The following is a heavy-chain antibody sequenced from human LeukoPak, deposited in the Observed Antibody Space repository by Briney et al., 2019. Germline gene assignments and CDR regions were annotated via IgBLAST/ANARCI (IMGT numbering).Heavy chain of an antibody. CDR1: GFTFSSSA. CDR3: AKGHQKNAFDI. J-gene: IGHJ3*02. Sequence: GGSLRLSCAASGFTFSSSAMSWVRQVPGKGLEWVSGISASGGSTYYADSVKGRFTISRDNSKNTLYLQMNSLRAEDTAVYYCAKGHQKNAFDIWGQGTMVTVSS. CDR2: ISASGGST. V-gene: IGHV3-23*01.